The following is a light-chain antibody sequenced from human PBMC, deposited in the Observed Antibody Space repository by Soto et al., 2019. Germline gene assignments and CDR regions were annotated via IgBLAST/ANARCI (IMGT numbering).Light chain of an antibody. V-gene: IGKV3-15*01. CDR2: GAS. Sequence: EIVMTQSPATLSVSPGERATVSCRASQSVSRNLAWYQQKPGQAPRLLIYGASSRATGIPVRFSGSGSGTVFTLTISSLQSEDFAVYYCQQYNKWPPLTFGGGTKVEIK. J-gene: IGKJ4*01. CDR3: QQYNKWPPLT. CDR1: QSVSRN.